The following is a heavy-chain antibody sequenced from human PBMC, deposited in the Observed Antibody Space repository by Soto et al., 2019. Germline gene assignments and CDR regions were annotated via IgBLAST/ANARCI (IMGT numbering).Heavy chain of an antibody. CDR1: GFTFSSYA. CDR3: VKDLDMSYDSSGYTDY. CDR2: ISGSGGST. D-gene: IGHD3-22*01. V-gene: IGHV3-23*01. Sequence: PGGSLRLSCAASGFTFSSYAMSWVRQAPGKGLEWVSAISGSGGSTYYADSVKGRFTISRDNSNNTLYLQMNSLRAEDTAVYYCVKDLDMSYDSSGYTDYWGQGTLVTVSS. J-gene: IGHJ4*02.